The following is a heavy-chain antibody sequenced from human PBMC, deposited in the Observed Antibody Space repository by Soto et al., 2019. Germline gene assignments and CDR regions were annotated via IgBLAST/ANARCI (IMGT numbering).Heavy chain of an antibody. CDR2: VNPIVSRS. V-gene: IGHV1-69*02. CDR1: GDTFNFYS. D-gene: IGHD3-10*01. Sequence: QVQLVQSGAEVKRPGSSVKVSCKASGDTFNFYSINWVRQAPGLGLEWMGRVNPIVSRSNYAQKFQGRVTRTADKSTSTAYMALSSLRSEDTAIYYCASSYGSGYRAFDYWGQGALVTVSS. J-gene: IGHJ4*02. CDR3: ASSYGSGYRAFDY.